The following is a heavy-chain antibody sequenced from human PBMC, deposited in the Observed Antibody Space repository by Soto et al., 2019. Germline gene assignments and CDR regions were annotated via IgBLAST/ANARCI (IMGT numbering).Heavy chain of an antibody. CDR3: ARGGGGGLFDP. CDR2: ISSSSSYI. D-gene: IGHD2-15*01. CDR1: GFTFSSYS. V-gene: IGHV3-21*01. Sequence: GGSLRLSCAASGFTFSSYSMNWVRQAPGKGLEWVSSISSSSSYIYHADSVKGRFTISRDNAKNSLYLQMNSLRAEDTAVYYCARGGGGGLFDPWGQGTMVTVSS. J-gene: IGHJ5*02.